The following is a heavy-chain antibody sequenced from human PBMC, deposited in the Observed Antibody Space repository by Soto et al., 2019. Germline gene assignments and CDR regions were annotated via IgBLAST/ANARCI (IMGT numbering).Heavy chain of an antibody. CDR1: GGTFSSYA. Sequence: QVQLVQSGAEVKKPGSSVKVSCKASGGTFSSYAISWVRQAPGRGLEWMGGMIPISETTNYAQKFQGRVTITADESKSTAYMELSSLRSEDTAVYYCARSQGSSTSLEIYYYYYYGMDVWGQGTTVTVSS. CDR2: MIPISETT. CDR3: ARSQGSSTSLEIYYYYYYGMDV. D-gene: IGHD2-2*01. V-gene: IGHV1-69*01. J-gene: IGHJ6*02.